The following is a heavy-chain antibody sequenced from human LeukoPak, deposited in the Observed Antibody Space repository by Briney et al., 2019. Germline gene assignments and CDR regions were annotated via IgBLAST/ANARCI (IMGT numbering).Heavy chain of an antibody. J-gene: IGHJ4*02. Sequence: PSETPSLTCTVSGGSISSSSYSWGWIRQPPGKGLEWIGSVYYSGSTYYNPSLQSRVTISVDTSKNQFSLKLSSVTAADTAVYYCARLALDDPDSSGWLFDYWGQGTLVTVSS. CDR2: VYYSGST. V-gene: IGHV4-39*01. CDR3: ARLALDDPDSSGWLFDY. CDR1: GGSISSSSYS. D-gene: IGHD6-19*01.